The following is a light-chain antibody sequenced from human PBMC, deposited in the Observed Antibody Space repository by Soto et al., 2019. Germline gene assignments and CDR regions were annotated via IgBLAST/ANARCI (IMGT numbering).Light chain of an antibody. CDR2: EAS. CDR1: SSDVATYIY. Sequence: QSVLTQPPSASGSPGQSVTISCTGTSSDVATYIYVPWYQHHPGKAPKLIIYEASKRPSGVPDRFSGSKSGDTASLTVSGFQAEDEADYYCGSYAGGNNHYVFGTGTKVTVL. J-gene: IGLJ1*01. CDR3: GSYAGGNNHYV. V-gene: IGLV2-8*01.